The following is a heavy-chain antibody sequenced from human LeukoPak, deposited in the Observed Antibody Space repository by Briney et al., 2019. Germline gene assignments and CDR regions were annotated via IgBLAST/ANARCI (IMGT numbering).Heavy chain of an antibody. V-gene: IGHV3-30-3*01. D-gene: IGHD2-2*01. CDR1: GFTFSSYA. CDR3: ARDKLYCSSTSCSFYWYFDL. CDR2: ISYDGSNK. J-gene: IGHJ2*01. Sequence: GGSLRLSCAASGFTFSSYAMHWVRQAPGKGLEWVAVISYDGSNKYYADSVKGRFTISRDNSKNTLYLQMNSLRAEDTAVYYCARDKLYCSSTSCSFYWYFDLWGRGTLVTVSS.